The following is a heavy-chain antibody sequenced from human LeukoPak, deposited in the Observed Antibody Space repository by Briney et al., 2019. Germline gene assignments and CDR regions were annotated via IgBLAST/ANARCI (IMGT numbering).Heavy chain of an antibody. Sequence: PGGSLRLSCAASGFTFSSYEMNWVRQAPGKGLEWVSYISSSGSTIYYADSVKGRFTISRDNAKNSLYLQMNSLRAEDTAVYYCAREGIAAAGNYYYGVDVWGQGTTVTVSS. CDR1: GFTFSSYE. D-gene: IGHD6-13*01. J-gene: IGHJ6*02. CDR2: ISSSGSTI. CDR3: AREGIAAAGNYYYGVDV. V-gene: IGHV3-48*03.